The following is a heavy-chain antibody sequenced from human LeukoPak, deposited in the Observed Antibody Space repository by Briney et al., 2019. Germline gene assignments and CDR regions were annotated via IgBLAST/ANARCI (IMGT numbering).Heavy chain of an antibody. V-gene: IGHV4-59*08. CDR1: GDSISSYY. D-gene: IGHD5-18*01. J-gene: IGHJ4*02. CDR3: ARVGYSYGFDC. CDR2: VYYSGNT. Sequence: SETLSLTCTLSGDSISSYYWSWLRQTPGKGLEWIGYVYYSGNTNYNPSLKSRITISIDTSKNQFSLKLSSVTAADTAVYHCARVGYSYGFDCWGQGTLVTVSS.